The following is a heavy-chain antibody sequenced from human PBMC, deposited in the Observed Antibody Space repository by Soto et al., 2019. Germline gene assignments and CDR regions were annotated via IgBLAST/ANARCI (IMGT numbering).Heavy chain of an antibody. CDR2: IIPIFGTA. CDR3: AAGAGYGSGSYDFDY. J-gene: IGHJ4*02. D-gene: IGHD3-10*01. CDR1: GGTFSSYA. V-gene: IGHV1-69*13. Sequence: SVKVSCKASGGTFSSYAISWVRQAPGQGLEWMGGIIPIFGTANYAQKFQGRVTITADESTSTAYMELSSLRSEDTAVYYCAAGAGYGSGSYDFDYWGQGTLVTVSS.